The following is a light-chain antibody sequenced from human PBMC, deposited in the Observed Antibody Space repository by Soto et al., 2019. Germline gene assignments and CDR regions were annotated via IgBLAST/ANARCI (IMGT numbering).Light chain of an antibody. Sequence: IQLTQSPSSLSASVGDRVTITCRASQGISSYLAWYQQKPGKAPKLLIYAASTLQSGVPSRFSGSGSGTDFTLTISCLQSEDFATYYCQQSYSTPRTFGQGTKVDIK. J-gene: IGKJ1*01. CDR3: QQSYSTPRT. CDR2: AAS. V-gene: IGKV1-9*01. CDR1: QGISSY.